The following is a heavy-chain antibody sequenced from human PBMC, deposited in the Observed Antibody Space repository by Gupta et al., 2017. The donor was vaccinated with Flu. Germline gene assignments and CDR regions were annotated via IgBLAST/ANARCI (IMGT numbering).Heavy chain of an antibody. J-gene: IGHJ4*02. CDR3: AKPVAGYIVATAPDY. CDR1: VFTFGSSV. D-gene: IGHD5-12*01. V-gene: IGHV3-30*18. CDR2: ISYDGSKK. Sequence: QVQLVESGGGVVQPGWSLLVPCAAAVFTFGSSVLHWVRKGPGRGLEWVAVISYDGSKKYYADSVKGRFTISRDNSKNTLYLQMNSLRAEDTAVYYCAKPVAGYIVATAPDYWGQGTLVTVSS.